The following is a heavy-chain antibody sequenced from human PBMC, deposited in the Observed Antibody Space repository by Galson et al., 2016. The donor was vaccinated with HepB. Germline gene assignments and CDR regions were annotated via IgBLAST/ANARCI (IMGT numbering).Heavy chain of an antibody. CDR2: IYPGDSDT. CDR3: ARRSWQWLASDY. D-gene: IGHD6-19*01. V-gene: IGHV5-51*01. CDR1: GYTFTRNW. Sequence: QSGAEVKKPGESLTISCKGSGYTFTRNWIGWVRQMPGKGLEWMGIIYPGDSDTRYSPSFQGHVTLSADKSISTAYLQWSSLKASDTAIYYCARRSWQWLASDYWGQGTLVTVSS. J-gene: IGHJ4*02.